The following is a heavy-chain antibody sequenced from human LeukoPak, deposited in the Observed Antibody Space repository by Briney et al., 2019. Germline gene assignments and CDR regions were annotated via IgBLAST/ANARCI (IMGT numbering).Heavy chain of an antibody. V-gene: IGHV1-18*01. CDR1: GYTFVSYG. Sequence: ASVKVSCKASGYTFVSYGINWVRQAPGQGPEWMGWISPYNGNTNYAQKFQGRVTITADKSTSTAYMELSSLRSEDTAVYYCARCEDPYYYYGMDVWGQGTTVTVSS. J-gene: IGHJ6*02. CDR2: ISPYNGNT. CDR3: ARCEDPYYYYGMDV.